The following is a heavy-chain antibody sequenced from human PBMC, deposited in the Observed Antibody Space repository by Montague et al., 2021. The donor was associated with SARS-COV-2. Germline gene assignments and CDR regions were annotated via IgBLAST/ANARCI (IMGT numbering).Heavy chain of an antibody. CDR1: GGSISSYY. CDR2: IYYSGST. Sequence: SETLSLTCTVSGGSISSYYWSWIRQPSGKGLEWIGYIYYSGSTSYNPSLKSRVTISVDTSKNQFSLKVRSVTAADTAVYYCARGDYYDSTGYYDYWGQGTLVTVSS. V-gene: IGHV4-59*01. CDR3: ARGDYYDSTGYYDY. D-gene: IGHD3-22*01. J-gene: IGHJ4*01.